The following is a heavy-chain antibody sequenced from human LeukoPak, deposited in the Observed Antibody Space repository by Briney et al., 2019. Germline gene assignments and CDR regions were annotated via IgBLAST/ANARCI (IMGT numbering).Heavy chain of an antibody. CDR3: ASPRGYCTNGVCLNNWFDP. CDR1: GGSFSGYY. V-gene: IGHV4-34*01. J-gene: IGHJ5*02. CDR2: INHSGST. Sequence: SETLSLTCAVYGGSFSGYYWSWIHQPPGKGLEWIGEINHSGSTNYNPSLKSRVTISVDTSKNQFSLKLSSVTAADTAVYYCASPRGYCTNGVCLNNWFDPWGQGTLVTVSS. D-gene: IGHD2-8*01.